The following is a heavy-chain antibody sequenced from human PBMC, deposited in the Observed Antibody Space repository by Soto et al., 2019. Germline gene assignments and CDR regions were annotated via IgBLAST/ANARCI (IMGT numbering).Heavy chain of an antibody. CDR3: AKDLKEMHGSWYRIPLDY. CDR1: GFTFSSYG. D-gene: IGHD6-13*01. J-gene: IGHJ4*02. Sequence: QVQLVESGGGVVQPGRSLRLSCAASGFTFSSYGMHWVRQAPGKGLEWVAVISYDGSNKYYADSVKGRFTISRDNSKNTLYLQMNSLRAEDTAVYYCAKDLKEMHGSWYRIPLDYCGQGTLVTVSS. CDR2: ISYDGSNK. V-gene: IGHV3-30*18.